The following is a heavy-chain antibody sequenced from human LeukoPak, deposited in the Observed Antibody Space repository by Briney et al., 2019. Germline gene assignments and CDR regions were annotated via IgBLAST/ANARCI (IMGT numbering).Heavy chain of an antibody. Sequence: PSETLSLTCTVSGGSISSYYWSWIRLPPGKGLEWIGYIYYSGSTNYNPSLKSRVTISVDTSKNQFSLKLSSVTAADTAVYYCAREGYGDYVGYWGQGTLVTVSS. CDR2: IYYSGST. V-gene: IGHV4-59*01. CDR1: GGSISSYY. J-gene: IGHJ4*02. D-gene: IGHD4-17*01. CDR3: AREGYGDYVGY.